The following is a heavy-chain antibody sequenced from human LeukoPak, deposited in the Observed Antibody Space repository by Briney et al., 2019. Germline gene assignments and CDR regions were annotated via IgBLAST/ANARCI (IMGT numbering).Heavy chain of an antibody. CDR1: GDSISSYY. J-gene: IGHJ6*02. V-gene: IGHV4-59*01. CDR2: IYYSGST. Sequence: SETLSLTCTVSGDSISSYYWSWIRQPPGKGLEWIGYIYYSGSTNYNPSLKSRVTISVDTSKKQFSLKLSSVTAADTAVYYCARGPRRYCSSTSCYPYYYYGMDVWGQGTTVTVSS. CDR3: ARGPRRYCSSTSCYPYYYYGMDV. D-gene: IGHD2-2*01.